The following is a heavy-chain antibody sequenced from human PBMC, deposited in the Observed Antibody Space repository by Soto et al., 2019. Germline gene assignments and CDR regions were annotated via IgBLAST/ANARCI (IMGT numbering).Heavy chain of an antibody. Sequence: TGGSLRLSCAASGFTFSSYAMSWVRQAPGKGLEWVSAISGSGGSTYYADSVKGRFTISRDNSKNTLYLQMNSLRAEDTAVYYCAKVIYDSSGYYYQHSSGYYYYGMDVWGQGTTVTVSS. CDR2: ISGSGGST. V-gene: IGHV3-23*01. CDR1: GFTFSSYA. J-gene: IGHJ6*02. D-gene: IGHD3-22*01. CDR3: AKVIYDSSGYYYQHSSGYYYYGMDV.